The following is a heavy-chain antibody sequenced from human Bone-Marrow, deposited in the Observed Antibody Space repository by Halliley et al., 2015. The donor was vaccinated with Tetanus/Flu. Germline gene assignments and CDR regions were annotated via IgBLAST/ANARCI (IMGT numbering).Heavy chain of an antibody. CDR3: AKSTATGQSGSYSRFDY. D-gene: IGHD1-26*01. Sequence: INWHGDETQYADSVKGRFTISRDNSKNTLYVQMNSLRAEDTAVYYCAKSTATGQSGSYSRFDYWGQGTLVTVSS. J-gene: IGHJ4*02. V-gene: IGHV3-NL1*01. CDR2: INWHGDET.